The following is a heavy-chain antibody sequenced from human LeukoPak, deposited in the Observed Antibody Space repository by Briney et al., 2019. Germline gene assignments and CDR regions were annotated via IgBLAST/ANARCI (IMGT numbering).Heavy chain of an antibody. Sequence: GGSLRLSCAASGFTFSSYGMHWVRQAPGKGLEWVAFIRYDGSNKYYADSVKGRFTISRDNSKNTLYLQMNSLRAEDTAVYYCAKEDRRRDIVVVPAALDYWGQGTLVTVSS. V-gene: IGHV3-30*02. J-gene: IGHJ4*02. D-gene: IGHD2-2*01. CDR2: IRYDGSNK. CDR3: AKEDRRRDIVVVPAALDY. CDR1: GFTFSSYG.